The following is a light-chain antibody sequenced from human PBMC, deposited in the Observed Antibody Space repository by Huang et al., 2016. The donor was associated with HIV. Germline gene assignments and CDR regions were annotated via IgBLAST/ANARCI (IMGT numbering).Light chain of an antibody. Sequence: EVVLTQSPGTLSLSPGEGATLSCRASHPVGTAYLAWYQQKPGQPPTLLIYGASTRATGIPDRFSGSGSGTDFTLTISRLEPEDFAVYYCQQFDGSLYTFGQGTNVEIK. J-gene: IGKJ2*01. CDR3: QQFDGSLYT. CDR2: GAS. CDR1: HPVGTAY. V-gene: IGKV3-20*01.